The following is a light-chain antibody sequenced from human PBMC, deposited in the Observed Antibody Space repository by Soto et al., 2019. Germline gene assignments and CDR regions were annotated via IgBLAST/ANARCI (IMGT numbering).Light chain of an antibody. CDR1: QSLLHNDGYNY. J-gene: IGKJ1*01. V-gene: IGKV2-28*01. Sequence: DILMTPAPLSLPVNPGAPASISCRSSQSLLHNDGYNYFEWYLQKPGQSPQLLIYLGSNRASGVPDRFSGSGSGTDFTLQISRVEAEDVGVYYCMQSLKTWTFGQGTKVEI. CDR2: LGS. CDR3: MQSLKTWT.